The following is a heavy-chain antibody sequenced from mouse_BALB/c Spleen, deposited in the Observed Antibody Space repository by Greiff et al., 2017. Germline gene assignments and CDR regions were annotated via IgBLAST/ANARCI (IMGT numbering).Heavy chain of an antibody. CDR1: GFTFSSYA. Sequence: EVQRVESGGGLVKPGGSLKLSCAASGFTFSSYAMSWVRQTPEKRLEWVATISSGGSYTYYPDSVKGRFTISRDNAKNTLYLQMSSLRSEDTAMYYCARRGDYRYDGGSYYFDYWGQGTTLTVSS. J-gene: IGHJ2*01. CDR2: ISSGGSYT. D-gene: IGHD2-14*01. CDR3: ARRGDYRYDGGSYYFDY. V-gene: IGHV5-9-3*01.